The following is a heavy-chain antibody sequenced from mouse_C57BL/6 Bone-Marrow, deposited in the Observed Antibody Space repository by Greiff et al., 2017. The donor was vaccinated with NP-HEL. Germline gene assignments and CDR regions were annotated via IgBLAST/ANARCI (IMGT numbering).Heavy chain of an antibody. CDR3: ARNDYDV. V-gene: IGHV1-50*01. CDR1: GYTFTSYW. Sequence: VQLQQPGAELVKPGASVKLSCKASGYTFTSYWMQWVKQRPGQGLEWIGEIDPSDSYTNYNQKFKGKATLTVDTSSSTAYMQLSSLTSEYSAVYYCARNDYDVWGQGTTLTVSS. J-gene: IGHJ2*01. CDR2: IDPSDSYT. D-gene: IGHD2-4*01.